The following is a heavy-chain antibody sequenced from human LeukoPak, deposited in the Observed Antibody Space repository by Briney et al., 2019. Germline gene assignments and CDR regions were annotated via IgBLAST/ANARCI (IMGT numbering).Heavy chain of an antibody. J-gene: IGHJ4*02. CDR2: ISVSGAGT. D-gene: IGHD2-15*01. Sequence: GGSLRLSCAASGITFSSYVMSWVRQAPMKGLEWVSGISVSGAGTYYVDSVKGRFTISRDNSKNTLYLQMNSLRAEDTAVYYCTKGALLLSASDFWGQGTLVTVSS. CDR3: TKGALLLSASDF. V-gene: IGHV3-23*01. CDR1: GITFSSYV.